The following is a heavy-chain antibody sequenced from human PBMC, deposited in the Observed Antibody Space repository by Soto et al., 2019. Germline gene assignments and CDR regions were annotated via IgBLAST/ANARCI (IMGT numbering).Heavy chain of an antibody. CDR3: ARLYTGYEAFDY. J-gene: IGHJ4*02. CDR2: IYRSGVT. CDR1: GDSSSTSTYS. D-gene: IGHD5-12*01. V-gene: IGHV4-30-2*05. Sequence: SETLSLTCSFSGDSSSTSTYSWSWIRQPPGKALEWVGFIYRSGVTSYNPSLKSRSTISIDTSKNQFFLDVDSVTAADTAVYYCARLYTGYEAFDYWGQGTLVTVSS.